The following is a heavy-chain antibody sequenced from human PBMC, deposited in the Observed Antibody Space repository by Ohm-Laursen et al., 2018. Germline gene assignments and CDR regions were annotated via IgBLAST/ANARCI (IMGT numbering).Heavy chain of an antibody. CDR1: GFTFDDYA. CDR2: ISWNSNTI. Sequence: SLRLSCTASGFTFDDYAFHWIRQAPGKGLEWVSGISWNSNTIGYADSVKGRFTISRDNAKNSVYLQMNSLRAEDRALYYCAKAQSPGSYFLPFDTWGQGTMVTVSS. J-gene: IGHJ3*02. D-gene: IGHD1-26*01. CDR3: AKAQSPGSYFLPFDT. V-gene: IGHV3-9*01.